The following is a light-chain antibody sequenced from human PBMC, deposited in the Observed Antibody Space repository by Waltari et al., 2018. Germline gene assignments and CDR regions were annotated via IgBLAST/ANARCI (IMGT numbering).Light chain of an antibody. CDR2: GAS. Sequence: EILLTQSPATLSVSPGERATLSCRASQSVNSNLAWYQQKPGQAPRLLIYGASTRATGVPARFSSSGSGTDFTLTISSLQSEDFAVYDCQQYNNWPPGRTFGQGTKVEI. V-gene: IGKV3-15*01. CDR1: QSVNSN. CDR3: QQYNNWPPGRT. J-gene: IGKJ1*01.